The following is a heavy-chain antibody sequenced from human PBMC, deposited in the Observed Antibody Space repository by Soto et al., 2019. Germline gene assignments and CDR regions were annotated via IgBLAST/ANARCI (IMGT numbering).Heavy chain of an antibody. CDR1: GYTFTSYD. CDR3: ARGGRGWGGGYDYDYYGMDV. CDR2: MNPNSGNT. J-gene: IGHJ6*02. D-gene: IGHD6-19*01. V-gene: IGHV1-8*01. Sequence: QVQLVQSGAEVKKHGASVKVSCKASGYTFTSYDINWVRQATGQGLEWMGWMNPNSGNTGYAQKFQGRITMTSNISIRTAYMELSSLRSEDTALYYCARGGRGWGGGYDYDYYGMDVLGPGTTVTVSS.